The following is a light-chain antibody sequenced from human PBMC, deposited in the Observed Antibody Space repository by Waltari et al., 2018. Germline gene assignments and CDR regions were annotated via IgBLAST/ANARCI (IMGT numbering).Light chain of an antibody. J-gene: IGKJ1*01. V-gene: IGKV1-8*01. CDR3: QQYYSYPRT. CDR1: QGISSF. Sequence: AIRMTQSPSSLSASTGDRVTITFRASQGISSFLAWYQQKPGKAPKLLIYAASTLQSGVPSRCSGSGSGTDFTLTISCLQSEDFATYYCQQYYSYPRTFGQGTKVEIK. CDR2: AAS.